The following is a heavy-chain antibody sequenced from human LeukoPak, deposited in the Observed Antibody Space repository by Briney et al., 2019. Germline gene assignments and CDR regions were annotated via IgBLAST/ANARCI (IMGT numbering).Heavy chain of an antibody. CDR3: AKDATGTTVTILDC. Sequence: PGRSLRLSCAASGFTFDDYAMHWVRQAPGKGLEWVSGISWNSGSIGYADSVKGRFTISRDNAKNSLYLQMNSLRAEDTALYYCAKDATGTTVTILDCWGQGTLVTVSS. CDR2: ISWNSGSI. D-gene: IGHD4-11*01. V-gene: IGHV3-9*01. J-gene: IGHJ4*02. CDR1: GFTFDDYA.